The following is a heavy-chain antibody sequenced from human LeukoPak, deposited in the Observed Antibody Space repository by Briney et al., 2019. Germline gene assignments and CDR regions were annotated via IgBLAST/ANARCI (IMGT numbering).Heavy chain of an antibody. CDR1: GFTFGSYG. V-gene: IGHV3-30*02. CDR2: IRYDGSNK. Sequence: PGGSLRLSCAASGFTFGSYGMHWVRQAPGKGLEWVAFIRYDGSNKYYADSVKGRFTISRDNSKNTLYLQMNSLRAEDTAVYYCATQATRIVVVPAAIDYWGQGTLVTVSS. D-gene: IGHD2-2*01. J-gene: IGHJ4*02. CDR3: ATQATRIVVVPAAIDY.